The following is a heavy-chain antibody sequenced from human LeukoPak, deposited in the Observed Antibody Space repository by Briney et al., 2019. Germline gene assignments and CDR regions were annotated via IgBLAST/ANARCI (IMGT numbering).Heavy chain of an antibody. J-gene: IGHJ4*02. CDR1: GFIFSTYS. CDR3: ARAETYFDY. V-gene: IGHV3-48*01. CDR2: ISSSSSTI. Sequence: GGSLRLSCAASGFIFSTYSMNWVRQAPGKGLEWVSYISSSSSTIYYADSVKGRFTISRDNAKNSLYLQMNSLRAEDTAVYYCARAETYFDYWGQGTLVTVSS.